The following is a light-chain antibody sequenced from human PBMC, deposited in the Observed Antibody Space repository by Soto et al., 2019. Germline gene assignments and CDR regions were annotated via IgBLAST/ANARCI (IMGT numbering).Light chain of an antibody. CDR3: QQYGSSPLT. V-gene: IGKV3-20*01. Sequence: EIVMTHSPVTLSVSPGERATLSCTASQSVNNNVAWYQQKPGHTPRLLIYSASTGATGTPARFSGSGSGSDFTRTISRLEPEDFAVYYCQQYGSSPLTFGGGTKVDIK. CDR2: SAS. CDR1: QSVNNN. J-gene: IGKJ4*01.